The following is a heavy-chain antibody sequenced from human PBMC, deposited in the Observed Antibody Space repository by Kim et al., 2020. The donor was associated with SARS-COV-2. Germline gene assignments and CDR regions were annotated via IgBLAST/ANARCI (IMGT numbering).Heavy chain of an antibody. V-gene: IGHV3-20*04. CDR1: GFTFEDYG. J-gene: IGHJ3*02. CDR3: ARQYSDSWTYDAFNI. Sequence: GGSLRLSCAASGFTFEDYGMTWVRQAPGKGLEWVSGIRWNGMTTTYVDSVKGRFTISRDNAKNSLYLQMNSLRAEDTALYYCARQYSDSWTYDAFNIWGQGTMVTVSA. CDR2: IRWNGMTT. D-gene: IGHD6-13*01.